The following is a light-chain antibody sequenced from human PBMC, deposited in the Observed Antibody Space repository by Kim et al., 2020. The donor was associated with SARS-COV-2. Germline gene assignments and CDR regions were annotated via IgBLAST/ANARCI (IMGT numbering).Light chain of an antibody. V-gene: IGLV2-14*03. CDR2: DVT. CDR1: SSDVGRYNF. J-gene: IGLJ2*01. CDR3: SSYTTSSTHV. Sequence: GQSITISCTGTSSDVGRYNFVSWYQQHPGNVPKLMIYDVTSRPSGVSDRFSGSKSGNTASLTISGLQPEDQADYYCSSYTTSSTHVFGAGTQLTVL.